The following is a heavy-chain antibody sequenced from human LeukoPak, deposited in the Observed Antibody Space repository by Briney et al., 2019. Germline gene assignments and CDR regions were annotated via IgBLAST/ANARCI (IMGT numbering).Heavy chain of an antibody. D-gene: IGHD3-22*01. J-gene: IGHJ4*02. Sequence: ASVKVSCKASGYIFTGSYIHWVRQAPGQGLAWMGWINPNSGDTNYAQKFQGRVTMTRDTSISTAYMELSRLRSDDTAVYYCAKERFYYDSSGYDLAWGPGTLVTVSS. V-gene: IGHV1-2*02. CDR1: GYIFTGSY. CDR3: AKERFYYDSSGYDLA. CDR2: INPNSGDT.